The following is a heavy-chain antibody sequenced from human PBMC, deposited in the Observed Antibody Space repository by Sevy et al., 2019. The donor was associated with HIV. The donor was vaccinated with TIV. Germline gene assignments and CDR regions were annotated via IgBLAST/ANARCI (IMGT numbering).Heavy chain of an antibody. V-gene: IGHV1-46*01. D-gene: IGHD6-19*01. CDR2: INPSGGST. J-gene: IGHJ4*02. CDR3: ARGGSSRWTYFDY. Sequence: GESLKISCKASGYTFTNYYMHWVRQAPGQGLEWMGIINPSGGSTSYAQKFQGRVTMTRDTSTSTVYMELSSLRSEDRAVYYCARGGSSRWTYFDYWSQGTLVTVSS. CDR1: GYTFTNYY.